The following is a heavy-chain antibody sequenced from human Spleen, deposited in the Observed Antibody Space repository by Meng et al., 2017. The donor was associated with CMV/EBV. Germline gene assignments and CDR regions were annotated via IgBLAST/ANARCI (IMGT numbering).Heavy chain of an antibody. Sequence: GGSLRLSCAASGFTVSSNYMSWVRQAPGKGLEWVSLIYSGGSTYYADSVKGRFTISRDTSENTLFLQMNSLRAEDTAVYYCAREGRDIRYCTSTSCSDAFDVWGQGAMVTVSS. CDR1: GFTVSSNY. CDR3: AREGRDIRYCTSTSCSDAFDV. D-gene: IGHD2-2*01. CDR2: IYSGGST. V-gene: IGHV3-53*01. J-gene: IGHJ3*01.